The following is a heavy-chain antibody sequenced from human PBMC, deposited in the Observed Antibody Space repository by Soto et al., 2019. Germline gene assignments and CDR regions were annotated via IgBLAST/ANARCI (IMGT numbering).Heavy chain of an antibody. CDR2: TFSGGNT. V-gene: IGHV3-53*02. D-gene: IGHD2-21*01. J-gene: IGHJ6*02. CDR3: ARKPPSAIQGWAFGMDV. Sequence: ELQLVETGGGLIQTGGSLRLSCAASGFSISSNYIAWVRQPPGKGLGWVSTTFSGGNTEYAASVEGRCSISRDKYKSTLYLQMDNLRVENTAAYNCARKPPSAIQGWAFGMDVWGQGTTVSVSS. CDR1: GFSISSNY.